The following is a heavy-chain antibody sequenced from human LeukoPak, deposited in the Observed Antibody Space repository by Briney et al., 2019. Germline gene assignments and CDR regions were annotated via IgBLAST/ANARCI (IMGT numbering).Heavy chain of an antibody. CDR1: GGSMSRSNYQ. CDR2: INYVGST. CDR3: ARHENSVGLAY. Sequence: SETLSLTCAVSGGSMSRSNYQWGWIRQTPGMGLEWIATINYVGSTYFNPSLRSRVTISADMAQNHFSLRLSYVTAADTAVYYCARHENSVGLAYWGQGTLVIVSA. J-gene: IGHJ4*02. V-gene: IGHV4-39*01. D-gene: IGHD1-7*01.